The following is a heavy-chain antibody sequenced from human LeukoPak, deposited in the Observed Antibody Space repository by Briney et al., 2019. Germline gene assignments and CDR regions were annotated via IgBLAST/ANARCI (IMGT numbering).Heavy chain of an antibody. CDR3: VAGGYQYTFDI. V-gene: IGHV3-21*01. Sequence: GGSLGLSCAASGFTFSSYSMNWVRQAPGKGLEWVSSIGTSRSYIYYADSVKGRFTISRDNAKNSLYLQMNSLRADDTAVYYCVAGGYQYTFDIWGQGTTVTVSS. J-gene: IGHJ3*02. CDR1: GFTFSSYS. D-gene: IGHD5-12*01. CDR2: IGTSRSYI.